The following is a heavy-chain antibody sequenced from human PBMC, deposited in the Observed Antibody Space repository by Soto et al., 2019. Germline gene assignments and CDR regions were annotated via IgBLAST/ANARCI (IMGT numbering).Heavy chain of an antibody. CDR1: GGSISSSSYY. CDR3: ANSYSSGWYNFDY. Sequence: SETLSLTCTVSGGSISSSSYYWGWIRQPPGKGLEWIGSIYYSGSTYYNPSLKSRVTISVDTSKNQFSLKLSSVTAADTAVYYCANSYSSGWYNFDYWGQGTLVTVSS. CDR2: IYYSGST. J-gene: IGHJ4*02. V-gene: IGHV4-39*01. D-gene: IGHD6-19*01.